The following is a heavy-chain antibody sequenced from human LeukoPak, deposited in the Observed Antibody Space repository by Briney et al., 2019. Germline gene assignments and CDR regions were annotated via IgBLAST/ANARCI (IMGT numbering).Heavy chain of an antibody. CDR1: GFTFSSFA. CDR3: AKGYRSIDY. V-gene: IGHV3-23*01. D-gene: IGHD5-18*01. CDR2: ISGGGTYT. Sequence: GGSLRLSCAPSGFTFSSFAMSWFRQAPGKGLEWVSTISGGGTYTYYADSVKGRVTISRDNTKDTLYLQMNSLRAEDWAVYCCAKGYRSIDYWGQGTLVTVSS. J-gene: IGHJ4*02.